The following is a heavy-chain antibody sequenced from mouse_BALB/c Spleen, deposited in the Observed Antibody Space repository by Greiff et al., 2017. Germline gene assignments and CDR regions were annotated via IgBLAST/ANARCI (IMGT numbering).Heavy chain of an antibody. V-gene: IGHV1-69*02. J-gene: IGHJ2*01. Sequence: QVQLQQPGAELVRPGASVKLSCKASGCTFTSYWINWVKQRPGQGLEWIGNIYPSDSYTNYNQKFKDKATLTVDKSSSTAYMQLSSPTSEDSAVYYCTRSGGKGAYYFDYWGQGTTLTVSS. D-gene: IGHD1-3*01. CDR3: TRSGGKGAYYFDY. CDR2: IYPSDSYT. CDR1: GCTFTSYW.